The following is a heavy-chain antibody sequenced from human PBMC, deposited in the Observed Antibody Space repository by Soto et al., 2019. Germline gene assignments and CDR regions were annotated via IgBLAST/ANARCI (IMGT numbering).Heavy chain of an antibody. CDR1: GYTFTSYG. J-gene: IGHJ5*02. CDR3: ARVCKQTLLWFWELFSLSGCFYP. CDR2: ISAYNGNT. Sequence: ASVKVSCKASGYTFTSYGISWVRQAPGQGLEWMGWISAYNGNTNYAQKLQGRVTMTTDTSTSTAYMELRSLRSDDTAVYYCARVCKQTLLWFWELFSLSGCFYPWG. D-gene: IGHD3-10*01. V-gene: IGHV1-18*01.